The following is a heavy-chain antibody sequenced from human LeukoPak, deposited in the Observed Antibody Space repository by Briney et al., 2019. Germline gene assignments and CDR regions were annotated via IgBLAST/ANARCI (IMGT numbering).Heavy chain of an antibody. CDR2: VYYTGGT. CDR1: GGSITTTSYY. Sequence: PSETLSLTCSVSGGSITTTSYYWAWIRQPPEKGLEWIGSVYYTGGTNYSPSLKSRVTISVDTSKNQFSLKLSSVTAADTAVYYCARDSYSSSWSGLFDYWGQGTLVTVSS. V-gene: IGHV4-39*02. J-gene: IGHJ4*02. CDR3: ARDSYSSSWSGLFDY. D-gene: IGHD6-13*01.